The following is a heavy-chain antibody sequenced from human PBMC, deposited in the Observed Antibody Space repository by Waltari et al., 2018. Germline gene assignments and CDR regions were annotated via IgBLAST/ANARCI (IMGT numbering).Heavy chain of an antibody. D-gene: IGHD6-13*01. Sequence: QVQLQESGPGLVKPSETLSLTCTVSGGSISGYYWSWIRPPPGKGLEWIGYSDYNGRTNYKPSLNTRVTISLDTSKNQVSLRLSSVTATDTAVYYCARHRGYGSTWGWFDPWGQGTLVTVSS. V-gene: IGHV4-59*08. CDR3: ARHRGYGSTWGWFDP. J-gene: IGHJ5*02. CDR2: SDYNGRT. CDR1: GGSISGYY.